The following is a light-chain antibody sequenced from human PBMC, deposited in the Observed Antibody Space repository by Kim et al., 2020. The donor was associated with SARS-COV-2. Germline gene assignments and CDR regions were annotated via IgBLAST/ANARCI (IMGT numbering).Light chain of an antibody. CDR1: SSDVGGYNY. CDR3: SSYTSSSTLDV. Sequence: QSVLTQPASVSGSPGQSVTVSCTGTSSDVGGYNYVSWYQQHPGKAPKLIIYDVGNRPSGVSNRFSGSKSGNTASLTISGLQAEDEADYYCSSYTSSSTLDVFGTGTKVTVL. V-gene: IGLV2-14*03. J-gene: IGLJ1*01. CDR2: DVG.